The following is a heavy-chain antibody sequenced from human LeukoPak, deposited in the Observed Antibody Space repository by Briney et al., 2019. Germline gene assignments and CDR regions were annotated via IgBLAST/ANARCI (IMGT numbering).Heavy chain of an antibody. Sequence: PSETLSLTCTVSGGSFSSYYWSWIRQPPGKGLEWIGYTYYSGSTDYSPSLKSRVTISVETSKNQFSLNLSSVTAADTAAYYCARVVYSGYDFRGAMDVWGKGTTVTVSS. V-gene: IGHV4-59*01. CDR2: TYYSGST. J-gene: IGHJ6*03. CDR1: GGSFSSYY. CDR3: ARVVYSGYDFRGAMDV. D-gene: IGHD5-12*01.